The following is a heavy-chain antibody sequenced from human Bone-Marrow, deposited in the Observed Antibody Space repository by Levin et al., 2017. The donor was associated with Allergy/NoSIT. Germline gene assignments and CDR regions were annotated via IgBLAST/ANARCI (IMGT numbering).Heavy chain of an antibody. CDR1: GDTLTKLS. D-gene: IGHD3-16*02. J-gene: IGHJ4*02. CDR2: LDPEDGET. Sequence: GESLKISCKVSGDTLTKLSMHWVRQSPGKGLEWMGGLDPEDGETIYAQNLQGRVTMTEDTSTDTAYMELRSLRSEDTAVYYCATFLSHERQVSSDCFAYWGQGTLVTVSS. CDR3: ATFLSHERQVSSDCFAY. V-gene: IGHV1-24*01.